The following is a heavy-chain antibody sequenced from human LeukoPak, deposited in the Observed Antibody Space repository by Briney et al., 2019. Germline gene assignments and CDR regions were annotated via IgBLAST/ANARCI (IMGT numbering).Heavy chain of an antibody. CDR3: ARVSVLGNDY. Sequence: SETLSLTCTVSGGSISSYYWSWIRQPPGKGLEWIGYFYYTGSTNNIPSLKSRVTISVDTSKNQFSLKLSSVTAADTAVYYCARVSVLGNDYWGQGTLVTVSS. CDR2: FYYTGST. J-gene: IGHJ4*02. D-gene: IGHD3-10*01. CDR1: GGSISSYY. V-gene: IGHV4-59*08.